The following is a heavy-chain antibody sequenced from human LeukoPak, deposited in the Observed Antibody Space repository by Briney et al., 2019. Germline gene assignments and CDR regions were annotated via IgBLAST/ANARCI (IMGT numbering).Heavy chain of an antibody. V-gene: IGHV1-46*01. D-gene: IGHD5-12*01. CDR3: AKDQNTGYANNWFDP. Sequence: ASVTVSFTASGYTFIRYYMHWVRQAPGQGLEWMGIINPSGGSTSYAQKFQGRVTMTRDTSTSTVYMELSRLRSDDTAIYYCAKDQNTGYANNWFDPWGQGALVTVSS. J-gene: IGHJ5*02. CDR1: GYTFIRYY. CDR2: INPSGGST.